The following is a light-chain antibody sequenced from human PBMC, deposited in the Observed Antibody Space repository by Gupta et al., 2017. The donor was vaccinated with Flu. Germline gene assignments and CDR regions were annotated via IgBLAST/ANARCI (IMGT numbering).Light chain of an antibody. V-gene: IGLV2-14*01. J-gene: IGLJ3*02. CDR1: SSDVGGYDY. CDR3: SSYTNTKNVVV. CDR2: EVS. Sequence: SSDVGGYDYVSWYQQHPGKAPELLIFEVSRRPSGISDRFSGSKSGNTASLTISGLLAEDEAYYYCSSYTNTKNVVVFGGGTKLTVL.